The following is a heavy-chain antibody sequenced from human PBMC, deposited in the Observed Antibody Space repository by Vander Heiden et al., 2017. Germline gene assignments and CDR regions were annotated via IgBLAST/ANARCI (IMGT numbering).Heavy chain of an antibody. Sequence: QLQLQESGPGLVKPSETLTLTCTVSGASISSSAYYWGWIRQPPGKGLEWIGSFYYSGNTYYNPSLKSRVTISVGPSKNQFSLKLNSVTAADTAVYYCVRCLEWLLFYYGMDVWGQGTTVTVSS. J-gene: IGHJ6*02. CDR2: FYYSGNT. CDR1: GASISSSAYY. D-gene: IGHD3-3*01. CDR3: VRCLEWLLFYYGMDV. V-gene: IGHV4-39*01.